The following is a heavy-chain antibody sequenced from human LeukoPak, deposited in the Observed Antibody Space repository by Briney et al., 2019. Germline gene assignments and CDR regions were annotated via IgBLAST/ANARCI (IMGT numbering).Heavy chain of an antibody. CDR3: AKDVYDCSGGSCPQYYYVMDV. CDR1: GFTFSSYA. V-gene: IGHV3-23*01. Sequence: QTGGSLRLSCAASGFTFSSYAMSWVRQAPGKGLEWVSAISGSGGSTYYADSVKGRFTISRDNSKNTLSQQRNRLRAEDTALYYCAKDVYDCSGGSCPQYYYVMDVWGQGTTVTVSS. D-gene: IGHD2-15*01. J-gene: IGHJ6*02. CDR2: ISGSGGST.